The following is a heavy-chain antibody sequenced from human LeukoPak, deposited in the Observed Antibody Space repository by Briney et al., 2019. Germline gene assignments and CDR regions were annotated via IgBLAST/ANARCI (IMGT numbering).Heavy chain of an antibody. V-gene: IGHV4-34*01. J-gene: IGHJ5*02. CDR1: GGSFSGYY. Sequence: PSETLSLTCAVYGGSFSGYYWSWIRQPPGKGLEWIGEINHSGSTIYNPSLKSRVTISVDTSKNQFSLKLSSVTAADTAVYYCARTVNIAAAGTGWFDPWGQGTLVTVSS. D-gene: IGHD6-13*01. CDR2: INHSGST. CDR3: ARTVNIAAAGTGWFDP.